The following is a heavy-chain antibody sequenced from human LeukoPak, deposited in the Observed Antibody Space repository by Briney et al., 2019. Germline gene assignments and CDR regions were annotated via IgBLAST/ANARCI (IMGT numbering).Heavy chain of an antibody. CDR1: GYTFTSYD. J-gene: IGHJ5*02. CDR3: ARAGLSIAARPISWFDP. D-gene: IGHD6-6*01. V-gene: IGHV1-8*01. Sequence: ASVKVSCKASGYTFTSYDINWVRQATGQGLEWMGWMNPNSGNTGYAQKFQGRVTMTRNTSISTAYMELCSLRSEDTAVYYCARAGLSIAARPISWFDPWGQGTLVTVSS. CDR2: MNPNSGNT.